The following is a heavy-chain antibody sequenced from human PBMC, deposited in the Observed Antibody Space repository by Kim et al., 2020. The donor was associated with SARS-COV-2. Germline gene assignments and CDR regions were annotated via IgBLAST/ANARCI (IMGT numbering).Heavy chain of an antibody. Sequence: ASVKVSCKASGYTFTSYAMNWVRQAPGQGLEWMGWINTNTGNPTYAQGFTGRFVFSLDTSVSTAYLQISSLKAEDTAVYYCARVVHDYGDPNYYYGMDVCGQGTTVTVSS. D-gene: IGHD4-17*01. CDR3: ARVVHDYGDPNYYYGMDV. J-gene: IGHJ6*02. CDR2: INTNTGNP. CDR1: GYTFTSYA. V-gene: IGHV7-4-1*02.